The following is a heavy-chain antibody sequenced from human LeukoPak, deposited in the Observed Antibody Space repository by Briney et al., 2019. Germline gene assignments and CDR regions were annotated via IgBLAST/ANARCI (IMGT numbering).Heavy chain of an antibody. D-gene: IGHD5-12*01. CDR2: ISDSGDSI. CDR3: VRGRHSANNYGGDY. CDR1: GFTFSAYE. Sequence: GGSLRLSCATSGFTFSAYERNWVRQAPGKGLEWVSYISDSGDSIHYADSVRGRFSISRDNAKDALLLQMNTLRAEDTAVYYCVRGRHSANNYGGDYWGQGTLVTVSS. J-gene: IGHJ4*02. V-gene: IGHV3-48*03.